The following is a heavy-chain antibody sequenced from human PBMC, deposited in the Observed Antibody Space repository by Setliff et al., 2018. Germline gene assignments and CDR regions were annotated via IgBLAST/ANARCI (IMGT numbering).Heavy chain of an antibody. Sequence: SGTLSLTCTVSDGSLSTYYWSWIRQPPGKGLEFIGYVYYSGTANYSPSLRSRLTISVDTSKNQFSLKLRSVTAADTAVYYCARGGTLRYFDFWGQGAPVTVSS. CDR1: DGSLSTYY. CDR3: ARGGTLRYFDF. J-gene: IGHJ4*02. CDR2: VYYSGTA. D-gene: IGHD5-12*01. V-gene: IGHV4-59*01.